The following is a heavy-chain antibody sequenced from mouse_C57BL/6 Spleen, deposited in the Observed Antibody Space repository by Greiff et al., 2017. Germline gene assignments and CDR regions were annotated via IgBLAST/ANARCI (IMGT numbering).Heavy chain of an antibody. J-gene: IGHJ4*01. CDR1: GYTFTSYW. D-gene: IGHD1-1*01. CDR3: ARGTTVVATGAMDY. Sequence: QVQLQQSGAELVKPGASVKLSCKASGYTFTSYWMHWVKQRPGRGLEWIGRIDPNSGGTKYNEKFKSKATLTVDKPSSTAYMQLSSLTSEDSAVYYCARGTTVVATGAMDYWGQGTSVTVSS. V-gene: IGHV1-72*01. CDR2: IDPNSGGT.